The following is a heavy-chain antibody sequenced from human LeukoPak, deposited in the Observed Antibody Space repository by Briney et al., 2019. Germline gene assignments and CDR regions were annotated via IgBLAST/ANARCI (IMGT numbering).Heavy chain of an antibody. Sequence: SETLSLTCTVSGGSISNSSYYWGWIRQPPGKGLEWIGSIYYSGSTYYNPSLKSRVTISVGTSKNQFSLKLSSVTAADTAVYYCARLLGTHINYFDPWGQGTLVTVSS. V-gene: IGHV4-39*01. J-gene: IGHJ5*02. CDR2: IYYSGST. D-gene: IGHD2-21*01. CDR1: GGSISNSSYY. CDR3: ARLLGTHINYFDP.